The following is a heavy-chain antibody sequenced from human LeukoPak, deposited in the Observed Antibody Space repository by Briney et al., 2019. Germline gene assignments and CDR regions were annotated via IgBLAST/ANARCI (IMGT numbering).Heavy chain of an antibody. CDR2: NNHSGST. V-gene: IGHV4-34*01. J-gene: IGHJ4*02. Sequence: SETLSLTCAVYGGSFSGYYWSWIRQPPGKGLEWIGENNHSGSTNYNPSLKSRVTISVDTAKNQFSLKLSSMTAADTAVYYCARGHNFGYSYGYLTSYFDYWGQGTLVTASS. D-gene: IGHD5-18*01. CDR1: GGSFSGYY. CDR3: ARGHNFGYSYGYLTSYFDY.